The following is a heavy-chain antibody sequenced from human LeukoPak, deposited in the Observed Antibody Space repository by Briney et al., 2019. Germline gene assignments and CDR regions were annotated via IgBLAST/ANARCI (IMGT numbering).Heavy chain of an antibody. D-gene: IGHD6-19*01. Sequence: GGSLRLSCAASGFTVSSNYMSWVRQAPGKGLEWVSGISWNSGSIGYADSVKGRFTISRDNAKNSLYLQMNSLRAEDMALYYCAKDRGLFIAVAGGAFDIWGQGTMVTVSS. J-gene: IGHJ3*02. V-gene: IGHV3-9*03. CDR3: AKDRGLFIAVAGGAFDI. CDR1: GFTVSSNY. CDR2: ISWNSGSI.